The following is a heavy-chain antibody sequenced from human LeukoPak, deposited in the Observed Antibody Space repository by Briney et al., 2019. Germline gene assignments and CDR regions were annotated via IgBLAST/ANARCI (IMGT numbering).Heavy chain of an antibody. CDR2: MNPNSGDT. D-gene: IGHD1-26*01. Sequence: GSVKVSCKASGYTFTNYDINWVRQATGQGLEWMGWMNPNSGDTGYAQKFQGRVTMTRDTSISTAYMELTSLTSDDTAIFYCARTGLGGNVWIDSWGQGTLVTVSS. V-gene: IGHV1-8*01. CDR1: GYTFTNYD. CDR3: ARTGLGGNVWIDS. J-gene: IGHJ5*01.